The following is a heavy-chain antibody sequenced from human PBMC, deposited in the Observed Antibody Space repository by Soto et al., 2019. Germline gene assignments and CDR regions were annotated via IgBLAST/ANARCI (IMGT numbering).Heavy chain of an antibody. CDR1: GYTFTSYG. CDR3: AREGGNGGEEYYYYGMDV. Sequence: QVQLVQSGAEVKKPGASVKVSCKASGYTFTSYGITWVRQAPGQGLEWMGWISAYNGNTDYAQKLQGRVTMTTDTSTSTAYMELRSLRSDDTAVYCCAREGGNGGEEYYYYGMDVWGQGTTVTVSS. J-gene: IGHJ6*02. V-gene: IGHV1-18*01. D-gene: IGHD2-15*01. CDR2: ISAYNGNT.